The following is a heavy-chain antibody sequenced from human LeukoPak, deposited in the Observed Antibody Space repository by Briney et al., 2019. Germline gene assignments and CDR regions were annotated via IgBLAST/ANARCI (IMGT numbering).Heavy chain of an antibody. J-gene: IGHJ4*02. CDR2: ISAYNGNT. V-gene: IGHV1-18*01. CDR1: GYTFTSYG. D-gene: IGHD3-10*01. CDR3: ARDPMVRGVITKFDY. Sequence: ASVKVSCKASGYTFTSYGISWVRQAPGQGLEWMGWISAYNGNTNYAQKLQGRVTMTADTSTSTAYMELRSLRSDDTAVYYCARDPMVRGVITKFDYLGQGTLVTVSS.